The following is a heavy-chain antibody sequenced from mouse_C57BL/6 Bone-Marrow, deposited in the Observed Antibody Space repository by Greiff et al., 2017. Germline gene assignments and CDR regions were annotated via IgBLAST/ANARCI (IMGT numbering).Heavy chain of an antibody. CDR1: GFTFSDYG. CDR3: AREGYDDLYAMDY. CDR2: ISSGSSTI. Sequence: EVHLVESGGGLVKPGGSLKLSCAASGFTFSDYGMHWVRQAPEKGLEWVAYISSGSSTIYYADTVKGRFTISRDNAKNTLFLQMTSLRSEDTAKYYCAREGYDDLYAMDYWGQGTSVTVSS. J-gene: IGHJ4*01. V-gene: IGHV5-17*01. D-gene: IGHD2-2*01.